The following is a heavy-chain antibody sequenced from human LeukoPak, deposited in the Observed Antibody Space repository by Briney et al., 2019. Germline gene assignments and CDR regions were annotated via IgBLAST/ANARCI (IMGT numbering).Heavy chain of an antibody. CDR3: ARDKYYYGSGSLPGFDY. Sequence: SVKVPCKASGGTFSSYAISWVRQAPGQGLEWMGGIIPIFGTANYAQKFQGRVTITADESTSTAYMELSSLRSEDTAVYYCARDKYYYGSGSLPGFDYWGQGTLVTVSS. D-gene: IGHD3-10*01. V-gene: IGHV1-69*13. J-gene: IGHJ4*02. CDR1: GGTFSSYA. CDR2: IIPIFGTA.